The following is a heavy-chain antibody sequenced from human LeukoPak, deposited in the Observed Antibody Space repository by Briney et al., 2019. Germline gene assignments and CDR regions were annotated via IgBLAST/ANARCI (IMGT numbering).Heavy chain of an antibody. CDR3: ARDPYYFDSIGRDY. D-gene: IGHD3-22*01. Sequence: GASVKVSCKASGYTFTGYYMHWVRQAPGQGLEWMGWTNPNSGGTNYAQKFQGRVTMTRDTSISTAYMELSRLRSDDTAVYYCARDPYYFDSIGRDYWGQGTLVTVSS. CDR1: GYTFTGYY. V-gene: IGHV1-2*02. J-gene: IGHJ4*02. CDR2: TNPNSGGT.